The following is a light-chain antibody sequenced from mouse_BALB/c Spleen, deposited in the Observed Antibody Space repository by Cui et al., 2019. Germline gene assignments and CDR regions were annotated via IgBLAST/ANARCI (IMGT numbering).Light chain of an antibody. Sequence: QIVLTQSPAIMSASPGEKVTMTCSARSSVSSSYLYWYQQKPGSSPKLWIYSTSNLASGVPARFSGSGSGTSYSLTISSMEAEDAATFYCQQYSGYPSLTFGAGTKLELK. CDR3: QQYSGYPSLT. CDR2: STS. V-gene: IGKV4-78*01. J-gene: IGKJ5*01. CDR1: SSVSSSY.